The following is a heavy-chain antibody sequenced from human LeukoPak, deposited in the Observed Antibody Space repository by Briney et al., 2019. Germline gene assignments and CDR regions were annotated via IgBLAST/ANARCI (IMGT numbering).Heavy chain of an antibody. V-gene: IGHV1-2*02. CDR2: INPNSGGT. CDR1: GYTFTGYY. Sequence: GASVKVSCKASGYTFTGYYMHWVRQAPGQGLEWMGWINPNSGGTNYAQKFQGRVTMTRDTSISTAYMELSSLRSEDTAVYYCARSDTAMVGFSYYYYYMDVWGKGTTVTVSS. CDR3: ARSDTAMVGFSYYYYYMDV. D-gene: IGHD5-18*01. J-gene: IGHJ6*03.